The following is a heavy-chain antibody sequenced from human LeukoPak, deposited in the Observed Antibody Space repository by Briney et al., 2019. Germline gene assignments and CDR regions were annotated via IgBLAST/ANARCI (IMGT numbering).Heavy chain of an antibody. V-gene: IGHV3-23*01. D-gene: IGHD3-3*01. CDR2: ISGSGGST. J-gene: IGHJ4*02. Sequence: GASLRLSCAASGFTFSSYAMSWVRQAPGKGLEWVSAISGSGGSTYYADSAKGRFTIYRDNSKNTLYLQMNSLRAEDTAVYYCAKGLRFLEWLLYVFDYWGQGTLVTVSS. CDR3: AKGLRFLEWLLYVFDY. CDR1: GFTFSSYA.